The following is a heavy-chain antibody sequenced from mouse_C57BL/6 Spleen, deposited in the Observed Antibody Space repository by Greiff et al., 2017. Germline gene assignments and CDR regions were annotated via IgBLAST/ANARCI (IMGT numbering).Heavy chain of an antibody. Sequence: QVQLQQPGAELVRPGSSVKLSCKASGYTFTSYWMHWVKQRPIQGLEWIGNIDPSDSEPHYNQKFKDKATLTVDKSPSTAYMQLSSLTSEDSAVYYCSRSGGYSYYFDYWGQGTTLTVSS. CDR2: IDPSDSEP. D-gene: IGHD2-3*01. CDR1: GYTFTSYW. V-gene: IGHV1-52*01. J-gene: IGHJ2*01. CDR3: SRSGGYSYYFDY.